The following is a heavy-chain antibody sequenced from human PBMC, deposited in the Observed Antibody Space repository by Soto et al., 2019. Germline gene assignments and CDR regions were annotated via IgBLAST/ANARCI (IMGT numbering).Heavy chain of an antibody. CDR1: GYSFTSYW. CDR3: ARPNRGSAFDI. Sequence: GESLKISCKGSGYSFTSYWISWVRQMPGKGLEWMGRIDPSDSYTNYSPSFQVHVTISAAKSISTAYLQWSSLTASDTAMYYCARPNRGSAFDIWGQGTMVTVSS. D-gene: IGHD3-16*01. CDR2: IDPSDSYT. J-gene: IGHJ3*02. V-gene: IGHV5-10-1*01.